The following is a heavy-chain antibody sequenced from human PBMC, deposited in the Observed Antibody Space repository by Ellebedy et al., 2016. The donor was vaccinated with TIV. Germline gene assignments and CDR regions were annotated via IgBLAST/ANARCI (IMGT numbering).Heavy chain of an antibody. CDR3: VKGAYPVPTVMAV. Sequence: GESLKISCVASEFSLTRHWMSWVRQAPGRGLDWVSFIRFDESKKQYADSVKGRFTISRDSSKNTLDLQMNSLKAEDTSVYYCVKGAYPVPTVMAVWGQGTMVTVSS. D-gene: IGHD3-16*01. V-gene: IGHV3-30*02. J-gene: IGHJ6*02. CDR2: IRFDESKK. CDR1: EFSLTRHW.